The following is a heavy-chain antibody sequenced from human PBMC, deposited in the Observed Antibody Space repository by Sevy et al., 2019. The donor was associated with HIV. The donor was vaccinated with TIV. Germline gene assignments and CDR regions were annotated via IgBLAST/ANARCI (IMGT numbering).Heavy chain of an antibody. J-gene: IGHJ6*02. CDR3: AKTIDSGGGVVPAANYYYYGMDV. CDR1: GFTFSGYA. V-gene: IGHV3-23*01. Sequence: GGSLRLSCAVSGFTFSGYAMNWVRQAPGKGLEWVSAINGKGRSTHYADPVEGRFTISRDNSKNTLYLQMNSLRAEDPDVYYCAKTIDSGGGVVPAANYYYYGMDVWGQGTTVTVSS. CDR2: INGKGRST. D-gene: IGHD2-2*01.